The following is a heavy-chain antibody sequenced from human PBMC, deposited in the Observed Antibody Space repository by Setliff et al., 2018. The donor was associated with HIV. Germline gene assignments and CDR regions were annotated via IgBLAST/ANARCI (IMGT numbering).Heavy chain of an antibody. J-gene: IGHJ4*02. CDR1: GFTFSNYK. CDR3: ATLPAAIVSSTYYFDY. D-gene: IGHD6-13*01. V-gene: IGHV3-7*01. CDR2: INQDGSEK. Sequence: GGSLRLSCVASGFTFSNYKMSWVRQAPGKGLEWVANINQDGSEKFFVDSVKGRFTISRDNARNTVFLQMNSLRAEDTAVYYCATLPAAIVSSTYYFDYWGQGTLVTVS.